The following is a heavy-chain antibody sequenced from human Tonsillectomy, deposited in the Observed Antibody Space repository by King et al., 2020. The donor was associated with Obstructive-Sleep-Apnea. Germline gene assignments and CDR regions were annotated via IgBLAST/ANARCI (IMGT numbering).Heavy chain of an antibody. J-gene: IGHJ4*02. CDR3: AKGKRGSTSWYFDY. D-gene: IGHD2-2*01. V-gene: IGHV3-9*01. CDR1: GFTFDDYA. Sequence: VQLVESGGGLVQPGRSLRLSCEASGFTFDDYAMHWVRQAPGKGLEWVSAISWDSGSIGYADSVTGRFTISRDNAKNSLYLQMNGLRAEDTALYYCAKGKRGSTSWYFDYWGQGTLVTVSS. CDR2: ISWDSGSI.